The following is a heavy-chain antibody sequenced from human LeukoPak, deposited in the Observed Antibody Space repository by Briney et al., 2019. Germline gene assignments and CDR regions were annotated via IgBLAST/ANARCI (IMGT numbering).Heavy chain of an antibody. CDR3: ARRVADTSWYCFDS. V-gene: IGHV1-18*01. J-gene: IGHJ4*02. CDR1: GYSFTSYG. D-gene: IGHD2-2*01. Sequence: GASVKVSCKPSGYSFTSYGISWVRQAPGQGLEWMGWISAFNLYTKYAQKVQGRVTMTADTTTDTAYMELRSLRSDDTAVYFCARRVADTSWYCFDSWGQGTLVTVSS. CDR2: ISAFNLYT.